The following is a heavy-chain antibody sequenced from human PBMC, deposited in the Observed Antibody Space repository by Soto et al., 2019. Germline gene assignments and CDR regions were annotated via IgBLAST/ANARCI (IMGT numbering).Heavy chain of an antibody. V-gene: IGHV3-66*01. CDR1: GFTVSSNY. CDR3: AREEGVVVTAFMGYYGMDV. Sequence: EVQLVESGGGLVQPGGSLRLSCAASGFTVSSNYMSWVRQAPGKGLEWVSVIYSGGSTYYADSVKGRFTISRDNSKNTLYLQMNSLRAEDTAVYYCAREEGVVVTAFMGYYGMDVWGQGTTVTVSS. D-gene: IGHD2-21*02. J-gene: IGHJ6*02. CDR2: IYSGGST.